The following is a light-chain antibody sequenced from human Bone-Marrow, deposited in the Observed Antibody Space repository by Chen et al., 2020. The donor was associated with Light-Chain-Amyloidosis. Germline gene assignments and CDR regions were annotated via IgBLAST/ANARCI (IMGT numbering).Light chain of an antibody. CDR2: DDS. CDR1: NIGSTS. J-gene: IGLJ3*02. V-gene: IGLV3-21*02. CDR3: QVWDRSRDRPV. Sequence: SYVLTQPSSVSVAPGQTATIACGGNNIGSTSVHWYQQTPGQAPLLVVYDDSDRPSGIPGRLAGSNSGNTATLNISRVEAGDEADYYCQVWDRSRDRPVFGGGTKLTVL.